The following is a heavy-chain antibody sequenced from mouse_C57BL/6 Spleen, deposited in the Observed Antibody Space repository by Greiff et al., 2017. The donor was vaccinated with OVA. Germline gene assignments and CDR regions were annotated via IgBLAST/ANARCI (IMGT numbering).Heavy chain of an antibody. V-gene: IGHV1-20*01. CDR1: GYSFTGYF. CDR3: ARNSNYPNWYFDV. D-gene: IGHD2-5*01. J-gene: IGHJ1*03. CDR2: INPYNGDT. Sequence: EVQLKESGPELVKPGDSVKISCKASGYSFTGYFMNWVMQSHGKSLEWIGRINPYNGDTFYNQKFKGKATLTVDKSSSTAHMELRSLTSEDSAVYYCARNSNYPNWYFDVWGTGTTVTVSS.